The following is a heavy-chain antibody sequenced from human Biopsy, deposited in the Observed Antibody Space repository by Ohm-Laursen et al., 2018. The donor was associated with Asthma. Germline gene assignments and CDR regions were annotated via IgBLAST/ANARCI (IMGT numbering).Heavy chain of an antibody. CDR1: GFTFSSSA. Sequence: SLRLSCAAPGFTFSSSAMSWVRQAPGKGLERVSAITGSGGTTYYADSVRGRLTISRDNSKSTLFLQMDSLSAEDTAVYYCAKDFRGIAVAGDRGFDYWGQGTLVTVSS. CDR2: ITGSGGTT. J-gene: IGHJ4*02. D-gene: IGHD6-19*01. V-gene: IGHV3-23*01. CDR3: AKDFRGIAVAGDRGFDY.